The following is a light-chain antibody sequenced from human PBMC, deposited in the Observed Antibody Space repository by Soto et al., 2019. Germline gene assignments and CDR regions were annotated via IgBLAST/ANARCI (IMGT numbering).Light chain of an antibody. Sequence: TQMTQSPSSLSASVGDRVTITCQASEDITNDLNWYQQRPGKAPKVLIYDASTLETGVPSRFRGSGYGTHFTLTISSRHPEDLAVYYCKQYDNLPITFGHGTRLE. CDR3: KQYDNLPIT. J-gene: IGKJ5*01. V-gene: IGKV1-33*01. CDR2: DAS. CDR1: EDITND.